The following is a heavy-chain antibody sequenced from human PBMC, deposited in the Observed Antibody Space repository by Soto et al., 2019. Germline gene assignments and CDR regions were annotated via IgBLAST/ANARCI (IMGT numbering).Heavy chain of an antibody. Sequence: GALRLSCAASGFTFSTYSMNWVRQAPGKGLEWVPYISSGSSTIYYADSVKGRFTISRDNAKNSLYLQMNSLRAEDTAVYYATRSAYMDVWGTGTTVTVSS. D-gene: IGHD2-2*01. CDR1: GFTFSTYS. J-gene: IGHJ6*03. V-gene: IGHV3-48*01. CDR2: ISSGSSTI. CDR3: TRSAYMDV.